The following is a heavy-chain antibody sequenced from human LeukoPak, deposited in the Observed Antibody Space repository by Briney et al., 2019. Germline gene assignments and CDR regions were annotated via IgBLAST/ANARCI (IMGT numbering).Heavy chain of an antibody. CDR3: AREVAIGRAAMEGLLH. CDR1: GYTFTTYA. D-gene: IGHD5-18*01. Sequence: GASVKVSCKASGYTFTTYAMNWARQAPGQGLEWMGWINTNTGNPAYAQGFTGRFVFSLDTSVSTAYPQISSLKADDTAVYYCAREVAIGRAAMEGLLHWGQGTLVTVSS. CDR2: INTNTGNP. J-gene: IGHJ4*02. V-gene: IGHV7-4-1*02.